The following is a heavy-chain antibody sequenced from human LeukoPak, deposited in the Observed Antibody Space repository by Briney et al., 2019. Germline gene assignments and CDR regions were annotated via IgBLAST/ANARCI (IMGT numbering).Heavy chain of an antibody. CDR3: ARHFSGYSGYAKVAVAGHFDY. CDR2: IYYSGST. CDR1: GGSISSSSYY. J-gene: IGHJ4*02. V-gene: IGHV4-39*01. Sequence: SETLSLTCTVSGGSISSSSYYWGWIRQPPGKGLEWIGGIYYSGSTYYNPSLKSRVTISVDTSKNQFSLKLSSVTAADTAVYYCARHFSGYSGYAKVAVAGHFDYWGQGTLVTVSS. D-gene: IGHD5-12*01.